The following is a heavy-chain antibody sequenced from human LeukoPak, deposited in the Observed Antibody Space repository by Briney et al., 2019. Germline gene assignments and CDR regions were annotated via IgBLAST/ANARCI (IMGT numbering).Heavy chain of an antibody. D-gene: IGHD1-20*01. CDR3: ARVGYNFNLGNAFDV. Sequence: GGSLRLSCAASGFAFSQFTVHWVRQAPGKGLEWVAVISHDGSHIYYADSVRGRVTISRDNSRSTLFLQMSSLRADDTGVYHCARVGYNFNLGNAFDVWGQGTVVTVSS. J-gene: IGHJ3*01. CDR1: GFAFSQFT. CDR2: ISHDGSHI. V-gene: IGHV3-30-3*01.